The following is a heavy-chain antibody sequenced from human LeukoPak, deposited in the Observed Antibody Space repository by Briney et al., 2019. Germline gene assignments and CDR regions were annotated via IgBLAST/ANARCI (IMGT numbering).Heavy chain of an antibody. J-gene: IGHJ6*03. V-gene: IGHV1-46*01. Sequence: ASVKVSCKASGYTFTSYYMHWVRQAPGQGLEWMGIINPSGGSTSYAQKFQGRVTMTRDMSTSTVYTELSSLRSEDTAVYYCARVPRYCSSTSCLLEGYYYYMDVWGKGTTVTVSS. CDR3: ARVPRYCSSTSCLLEGYYYYMDV. D-gene: IGHD2-2*01. CDR1: GYTFTSYY. CDR2: INPSGGST.